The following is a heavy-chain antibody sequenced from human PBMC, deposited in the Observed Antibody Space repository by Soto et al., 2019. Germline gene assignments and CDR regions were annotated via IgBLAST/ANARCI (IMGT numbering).Heavy chain of an antibody. D-gene: IGHD3-10*01. Sequence: QVQLQESGPGLVKPSQTLSLTCTVSGGSISSGNFYWTWIRQHPGKGLEWIGYIYYTGSTYYNPSLSTRVTISVDTSKNQFSLNLNSVTAADSAVYYCARDASGFEYFQHWGQGTLVTVSS. J-gene: IGHJ1*01. CDR1: GGSISSGNFY. V-gene: IGHV4-31*03. CDR2: IYYTGST. CDR3: ARDASGFEYFQH.